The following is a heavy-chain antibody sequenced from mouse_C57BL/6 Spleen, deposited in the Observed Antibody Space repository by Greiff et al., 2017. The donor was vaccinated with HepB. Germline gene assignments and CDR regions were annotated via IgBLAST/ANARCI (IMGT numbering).Heavy chain of an antibody. J-gene: IGHJ4*01. CDR1: GFSLSTSGMG. V-gene: IGHV8-12*01. D-gene: IGHD1-1*01. CDR2: IYWDDDK. CDR3: ARGYYYGSSYGYYAMDY. Sequence: QVTLKESGPGILQSSQTLSLTCSFSGFSLSTSGMGVSWIRQPSGKGLEWLAHIYWDDDKRYNPSLKSRLTISKDTSRNQVFLKITSVDTADTATYYCARGYYYGSSYGYYAMDYWGQGTSVTVSS.